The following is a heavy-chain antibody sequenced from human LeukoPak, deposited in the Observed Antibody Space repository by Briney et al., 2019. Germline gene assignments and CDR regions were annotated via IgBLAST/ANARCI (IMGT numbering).Heavy chain of an antibody. CDR1: GYTFTSYY. CDR2: INPSGGST. J-gene: IGHJ4*02. Sequence: ASVKVSCKAPGYTFTSYYMHWVRQAPGQGLEWMGIINPSGGSTSYAQKFQGRVTMTRDTSTSTVYMELSSLRSEDTAVYYCARSHALTRIDYWGQGTLVTVSS. V-gene: IGHV1-46*01. CDR3: ARSHALTRIDY.